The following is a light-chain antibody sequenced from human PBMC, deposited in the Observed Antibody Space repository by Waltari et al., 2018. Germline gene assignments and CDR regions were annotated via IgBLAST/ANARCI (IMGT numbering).Light chain of an antibody. J-gene: IGLJ3*02. V-gene: IGLV2-23*02. Sequence: HSALSQPASLSGSPGQSYTISCTATSSDVAFFHSASWYQQHPDKAPKLMVYDVIERPSGVFNRFSGSKSGNTASLTITGLQAEDDADYYCCSYAGRNIWVFGGGTKLTVL. CDR3: CSYAGRNIWV. CDR2: DVI. CDR1: SSDVAFFHS.